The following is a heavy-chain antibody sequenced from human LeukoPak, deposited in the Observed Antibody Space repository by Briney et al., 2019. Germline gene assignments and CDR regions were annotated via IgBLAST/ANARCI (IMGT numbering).Heavy chain of an antibody. CDR1: GYSISSGYY. CDR3: ARGITMVWGVVYCFDY. D-gene: IGHD3-10*01. J-gene: IGHJ4*02. Sequence: SETLSLTCTVSGYSISSGYYWGWIRQPPGKGLEWIGSIHHSGTTYYNPSLKNRVTISVDTSNNQFSLKLRSVTAADTAVYYCARGITMVWGVVYCFDYWGQGTLVTVSS. CDR2: IHHSGTT. V-gene: IGHV4-38-2*02.